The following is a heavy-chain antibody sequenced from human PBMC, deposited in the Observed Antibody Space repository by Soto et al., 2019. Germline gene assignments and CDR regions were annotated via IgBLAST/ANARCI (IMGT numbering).Heavy chain of an antibody. V-gene: IGHV1-69*13. J-gene: IGHJ5*02. CDR1: GGTFSSYA. Sequence: SVKVSCKASGGTFSSYAISWVRQAPGQGLEWMGGIIPIFGTANYAQKFQGRVKITADESTSTAYMELRSLRSEDTDFYYCARNNWFDPWGQGTLVTVSS. CDR3: ARNNWFDP. CDR2: IIPIFGTA.